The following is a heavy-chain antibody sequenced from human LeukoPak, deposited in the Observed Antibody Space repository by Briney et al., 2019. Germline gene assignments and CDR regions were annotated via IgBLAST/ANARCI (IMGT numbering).Heavy chain of an antibody. V-gene: IGHV7-4-1*02. CDR2: INTNTGNP. CDR1: GYTFTSYG. Sequence: ASVKVSCKASGYTFTSYGISWVRQAPGQGLEWMGWINTNTGNPTYAQGFTGRFVFSLDTSVSTAYLQISSLKAEDTAVYYCARDMPLEGEWTAFDIWGQGTMVTVSS. D-gene: IGHD1-1*01. J-gene: IGHJ3*02. CDR3: ARDMPLEGEWTAFDI.